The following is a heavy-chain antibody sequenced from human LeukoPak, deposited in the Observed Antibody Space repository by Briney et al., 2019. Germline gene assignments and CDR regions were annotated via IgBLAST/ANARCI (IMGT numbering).Heavy chain of an antibody. Sequence: ASVKVSFKASGYTFTGYYMHWVRQAPGQGLEWMGWINPNRGGTNYAQKFQGRVTMTRDTSISTAYMELSRLRSDDTAVYYCAREPIAVAGTGYDYWGQGTLVTVSS. CDR3: AREPIAVAGTGYDY. CDR1: GYTFTGYY. V-gene: IGHV1-2*02. CDR2: INPNRGGT. D-gene: IGHD6-19*01. J-gene: IGHJ4*02.